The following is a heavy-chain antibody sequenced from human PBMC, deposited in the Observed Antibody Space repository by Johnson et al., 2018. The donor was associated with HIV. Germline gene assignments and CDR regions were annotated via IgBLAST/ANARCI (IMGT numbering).Heavy chain of an antibody. CDR2: ISYDGSNQ. V-gene: IGHV3-30*03. J-gene: IGHJ3*02. D-gene: IGHD3-16*02. Sequence: QVQLVESGGGVVQPGRSLRLSCAASGFIFSSYGMHWVRQAPGKGLEWVAVISYDGSNQYYVDSVKGRFNISRANAKTSLFLQMNSLRAEVTAVYYCAREARGLWRLRLGELSFLPNLHAFDIWGQGTMVTVSS. CDR3: AREARGLWRLRLGELSFLPNLHAFDI. CDR1: GFIFSSYG.